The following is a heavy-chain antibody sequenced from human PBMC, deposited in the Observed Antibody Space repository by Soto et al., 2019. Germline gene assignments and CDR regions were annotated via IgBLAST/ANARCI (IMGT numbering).Heavy chain of an antibody. J-gene: IGHJ3*02. Sequence: GGSLRLSCAASGFTLDDYGMSWVRQGPGKGLEWVSGINWNGGSTGYADSVKGRFTISRDNAKNSLYLQMNSLRAEDTALYHCARIDGSFWSGYSAFDIWGQGTMVTVSS. CDR3: ARIDGSFWSGYSAFDI. CDR2: INWNGGST. D-gene: IGHD3-3*01. CDR1: GFTLDDYG. V-gene: IGHV3-20*01.